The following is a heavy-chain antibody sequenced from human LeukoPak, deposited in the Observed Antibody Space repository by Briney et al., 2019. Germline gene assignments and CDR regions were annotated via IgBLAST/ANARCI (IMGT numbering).Heavy chain of an antibody. CDR3: AGTQMSRDGYKNYFDY. CDR1: GGSISSGGYY. Sequence: SETLSLTCTVSGGSISSGGYYWSWIRQPPGKGLEWIGYIYHSGSTYYDPSLKSRVTISVDRSKNQFSLKLSSVTAADTAVYYCAGTQMSRDGYKNYFDYWGQGTLVTVSS. J-gene: IGHJ4*02. V-gene: IGHV4-30-2*01. D-gene: IGHD5-24*01. CDR2: IYHSGST.